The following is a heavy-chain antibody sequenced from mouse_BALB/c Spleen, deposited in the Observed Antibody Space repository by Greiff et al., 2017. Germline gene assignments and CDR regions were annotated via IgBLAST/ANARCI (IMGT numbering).Heavy chain of an antibody. CDR3: AREGDLLRYFDV. CDR2: ISTYYGNT. D-gene: IGHD2-1*01. CDR1: SYTFTDYA. V-gene: IGHV1-67*01. J-gene: IGHJ1*01. Sequence: QVQLKQSGPELVRPGVSVKISCKGSSYTFTDYAMHWVKQSHAKSLEWIGVISTYYGNTNYNQKFKGKATMTVDKSSSTAYMELARLTSEDSAIYYCAREGDLLRYFDVWGAGTTVTVSS.